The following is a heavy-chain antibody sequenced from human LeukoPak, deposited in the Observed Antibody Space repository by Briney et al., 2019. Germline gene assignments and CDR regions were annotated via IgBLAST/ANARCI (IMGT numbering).Heavy chain of an antibody. Sequence: PGGSLRPSCPASVFTFISYSMNWVRQAPGKGLEWVSSISSSSSYIYYADSVKGRFTISRDNATNSLYLQMNSLRAEDTAVYYCARDRGAYCGGDCYSGLFDYWGQGTLVTVSS. CDR2: ISSSSSYI. CDR3: ARDRGAYCGGDCYSGLFDY. CDR1: VFTFISYS. J-gene: IGHJ4*02. D-gene: IGHD2-21*02. V-gene: IGHV3-21*01.